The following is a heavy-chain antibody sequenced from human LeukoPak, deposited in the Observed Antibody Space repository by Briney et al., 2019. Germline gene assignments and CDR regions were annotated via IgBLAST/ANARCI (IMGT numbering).Heavy chain of an antibody. CDR3: ARGRCSGGSCYYHYYYGMDV. V-gene: IGHV6-1*01. Sequence: SQTLSLTCAISGDSVSSNSAAWNWIRQSPSRGLEWLGRTYYRSKWYNDYAVSVKSRITINPDTSKNQFSLQLNSVTPEDTAVYYCARGRCSGGSCYYHYYYGMDVWGQGTTVTVSS. CDR1: GDSVSSNSAA. J-gene: IGHJ6*02. D-gene: IGHD2-15*01. CDR2: TYYRSKWYN.